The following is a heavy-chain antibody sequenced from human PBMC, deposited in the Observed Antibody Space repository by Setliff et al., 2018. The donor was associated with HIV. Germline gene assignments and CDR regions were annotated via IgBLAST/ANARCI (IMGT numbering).Heavy chain of an antibody. CDR1: GGSISSGGYY. CDR2: IYYIGGA. Sequence: PSETLSLTCTVSGGSISSGGYYWTWVRQHPGKGLQWIGYIYYIGGAYYNPSLKSRVTISLDTSKNHFSLNLSSVTAADTAVYYCARESMLRGLRHAVDIWGQGTMVTVSS. D-gene: IGHD3-10*01. J-gene: IGHJ3*02. V-gene: IGHV4-31*03. CDR3: ARESMLRGLRHAVDI.